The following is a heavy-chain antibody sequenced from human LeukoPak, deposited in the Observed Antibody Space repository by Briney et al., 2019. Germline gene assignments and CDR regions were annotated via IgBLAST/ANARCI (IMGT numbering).Heavy chain of an antibody. CDR1: GFTFSSYA. J-gene: IGHJ4*02. CDR2: ISSNGGST. V-gene: IGHV3-64*01. Sequence: GGSLRLSCAASGFTFSSYAMHWVRQAPGKGLEYVSAISSNGGSTYYANSVKGRLTISRDNSKNTLYLQMGSLRAEDMAVYYCARDRGFDYWGQGTLVTVSS. CDR3: ARDRGFDY.